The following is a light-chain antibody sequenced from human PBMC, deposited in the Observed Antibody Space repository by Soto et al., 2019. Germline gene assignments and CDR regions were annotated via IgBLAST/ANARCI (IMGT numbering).Light chain of an antibody. CDR1: SYNIGAGYD. V-gene: IGLV1-40*01. CDR3: QSYDSSLSGWV. CDR2: GNS. J-gene: IGLJ3*02. Sequence: QSVLTQPPSVSGAPGQRVTISCTGSSYNIGAGYDVHWYQQLPGTAPKLLIYGNSNRPSGVPDRFSGSKSGTSASLAITGFRAEDEADYYCQSYDSSLSGWVFGAGTKLTVL.